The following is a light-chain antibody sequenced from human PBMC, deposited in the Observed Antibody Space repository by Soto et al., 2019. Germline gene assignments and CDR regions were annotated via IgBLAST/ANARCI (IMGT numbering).Light chain of an antibody. V-gene: IGLV1-47*01. CDR2: RNY. CDR3: ATWDDSLSGWV. Sequence: QPVLTQPPSASGTPGQRVTISCSGSSSNIGSNYVYWYQHLPGTAPKLLIYRNYQRPSGVPDRFSGSKSGTSASLAISGLRSEDEADYYCATWDDSLSGWVFGGGTKLTVL. J-gene: IGLJ3*02. CDR1: SSNIGSNY.